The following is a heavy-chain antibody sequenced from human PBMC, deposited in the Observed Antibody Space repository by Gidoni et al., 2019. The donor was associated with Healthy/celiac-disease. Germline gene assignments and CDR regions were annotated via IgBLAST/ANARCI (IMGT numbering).Heavy chain of an antibody. D-gene: IGHD4-17*01. CDR3: AKDLRVDDYDHYSRRSYYYYAMDV. CDR2: ISGSGGNT. Sequence: EVQVLESGGGLVQPGGSLRLSCAASGFTFSNYSMSWVRQAPGKGLEWVSSISGSGGNTYYADSVKGRFTISRDNSKNTLYVQMNSLRAEDTAVYYCAKDLRVDDYDHYSRRSYYYYAMDVWGQGTTVAVSS. J-gene: IGHJ6*02. V-gene: IGHV3-23*01. CDR1: GFTFSNYS.